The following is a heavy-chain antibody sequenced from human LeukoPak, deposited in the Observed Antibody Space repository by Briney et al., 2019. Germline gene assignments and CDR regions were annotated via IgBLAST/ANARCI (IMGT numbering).Heavy chain of an antibody. CDR1: GFTFSTYA. Sequence: GGSLRLSCAASGFTFSTYAMTWVRQAPGKGLEWVSAISGSADNTYYADSVKGRFTISRDNSKDTLYLQINSLRAEDTAKYYCANNLMGATGFDHGGQGTLLTVSS. J-gene: IGHJ5*02. CDR2: ISGSADNT. D-gene: IGHD1-26*01. CDR3: ANNLMGATGFDH. V-gene: IGHV3-23*01.